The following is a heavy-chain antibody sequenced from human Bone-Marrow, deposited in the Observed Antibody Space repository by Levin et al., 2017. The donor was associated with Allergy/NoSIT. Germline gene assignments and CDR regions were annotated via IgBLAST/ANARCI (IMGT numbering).Heavy chain of an antibody. D-gene: IGHD6-13*01. CDR1: GFSITTAYY. CDR3: VSYGSRWFYRMDV. Sequence: SSETLSLTCAVSGFSITTAYYWACVRHSPGRGLEWIGTIPHSGNTFFNPSLESRVITSMATSKNYSSFRMTSATAADTAAYYCVSYGSRWFYRMDVWGQGTRVTVSS. J-gene: IGHJ6*02. CDR2: IPHSGNT. V-gene: IGHV4-38-2*01.